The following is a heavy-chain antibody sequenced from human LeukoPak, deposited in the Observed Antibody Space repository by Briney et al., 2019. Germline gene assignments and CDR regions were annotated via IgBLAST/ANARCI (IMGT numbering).Heavy chain of an antibody. CDR3: ARVVEYSYDLPPFDY. CDR1: GGTFSSYA. D-gene: IGHD5-18*01. V-gene: IGHV1-2*02. J-gene: IGHJ4*02. CDR2: INPNSGGT. Sequence: ASVKVSCKASGGTFSSYAISWVRQAPGQGLEWMGWINPNSGGTNYAQKFQGRVTMTRDTSISTAYMELSRLRSDDTAVYYCARVVEYSYDLPPFDYWGQGTLVTVSS.